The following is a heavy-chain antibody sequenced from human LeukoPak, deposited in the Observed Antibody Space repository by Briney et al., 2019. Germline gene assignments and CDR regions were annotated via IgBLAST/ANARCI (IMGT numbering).Heavy chain of an antibody. CDR1: GGSISSYY. D-gene: IGHD2-15*01. CDR3: ARHGPLGYCSGGSCYDLYYMDV. CDR2: IYYSGST. V-gene: IGHV4-59*08. Sequence: SETLSLTCTVSGGSISSYYWSWIRQPPGKGLEWIGYIYYSGSTNYNPSLKSRVTISVDTSKNQFSLKLSSVTAEDTAVYYCARHGPLGYCSGGSCYDLYYMDVWGKGTTVTVSS. J-gene: IGHJ6*03.